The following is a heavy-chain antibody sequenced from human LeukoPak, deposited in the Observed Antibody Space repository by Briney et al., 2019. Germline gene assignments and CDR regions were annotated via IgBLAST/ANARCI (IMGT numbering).Heavy chain of an antibody. Sequence: PSETLSLTWTVSGGSISSGGYYWSWIRQHPGKGLEWIGYIYYSGSTYYNPSLKSRVTISVDTSKNQFSLKLSSVTAADTAVYYCARWIGLLQFDAFDICGQGTMVTVSS. J-gene: IGHJ3*02. CDR3: ARWIGLLQFDAFDI. D-gene: IGHD3-22*01. V-gene: IGHV4-31*02. CDR2: IYYSGST. CDR1: GGSISSGGYY.